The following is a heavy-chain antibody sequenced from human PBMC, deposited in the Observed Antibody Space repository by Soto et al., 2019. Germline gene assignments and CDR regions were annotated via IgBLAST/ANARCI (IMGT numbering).Heavy chain of an antibody. J-gene: IGHJ4*02. D-gene: IGHD6-19*01. CDR2: ISAYNGKT. V-gene: IGHV1-18*03. Sequence: ASVKVSCKASGYTFTSYGISWVRQAPGQGLEWMGWISAYNGKTNYAQKLQGRVTMTTDTSTSTAYKELRSLRSDDMAVYYCARPPYSSCWTAFDYWGQGTLVTVSS. CDR3: ARPPYSSCWTAFDY. CDR1: GYTFTSYG.